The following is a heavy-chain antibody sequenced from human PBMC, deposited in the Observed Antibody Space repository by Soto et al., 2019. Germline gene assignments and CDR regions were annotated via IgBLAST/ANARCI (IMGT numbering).Heavy chain of an antibody. J-gene: IGHJ6*03. D-gene: IGHD6-13*01. CDR2: MNPNSGNT. V-gene: IGHV1-8*01. Sequence: GASVKVSCKASGYAFTSYDINWVRQATGQGLEWMGWMNPNSGNTGYAQKFQGRVTMTRNTSISTAYMELSSLRSEDTAVYYCARVPGIAAAGTFDYYYYYMDVWGKGTTVTVSS. CDR1: GYAFTSYD. CDR3: ARVPGIAAAGTFDYYYYYMDV.